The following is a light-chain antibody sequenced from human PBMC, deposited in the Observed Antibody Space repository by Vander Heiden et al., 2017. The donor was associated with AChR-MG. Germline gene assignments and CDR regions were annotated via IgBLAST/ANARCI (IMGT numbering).Light chain of an antibody. J-gene: IGKJ3*01. CDR1: QSVSSSY. Sequence: EIVLTQSPGTLSLSPGERATLSCRASQSVSSSYLAWYQQKPGQAPRLLIYGASSRATGIPDRFSGSGSGTDFTLTISRLEPEDFAVYYCQQYGSSPRRFTLGPGTKVDIK. V-gene: IGKV3-20*01. CDR3: QQYGSSPRRFT. CDR2: GAS.